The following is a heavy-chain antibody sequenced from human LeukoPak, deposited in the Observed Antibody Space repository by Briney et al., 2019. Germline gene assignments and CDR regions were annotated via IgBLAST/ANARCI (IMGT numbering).Heavy chain of an antibody. CDR1: GGSISSGGYY. CDR2: IYYSGST. CDR3: ARDGYYDSGFDY. Sequence: SQTLSLTCTVSGGSISSGGYYWSWLRQHPGKGLEWIGYIYYSGSTYYNPSLKSRVTISVDTSKNQFSLKLSSVTAADTAVYYCARDGYYDSGFDYWGQGTLVTVSS. J-gene: IGHJ4*02. D-gene: IGHD3-22*01. V-gene: IGHV4-31*03.